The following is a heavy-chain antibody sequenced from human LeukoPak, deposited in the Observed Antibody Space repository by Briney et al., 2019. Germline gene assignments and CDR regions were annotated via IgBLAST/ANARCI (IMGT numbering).Heavy chain of an antibody. CDR2: FHYSGST. D-gene: IGHD6-13*01. CDR1: GGSISSYY. J-gene: IGHJ4*02. V-gene: IGHV4-59*01. CDR3: ARVGGSSWNLDF. Sequence: SETLSLTCTVSGGSISSYYWSWIRQPPGKGLEWIGYFHYSGSTNYNPSLKSRVTISVDTSKNQFSLELSSVTAADTAVYYCARVGGSSWNLDFWGQGALVTVSS.